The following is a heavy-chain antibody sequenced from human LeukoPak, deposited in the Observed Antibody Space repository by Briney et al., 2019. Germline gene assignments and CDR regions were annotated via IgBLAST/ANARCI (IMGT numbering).Heavy chain of an antibody. CDR2: ISGGSGST. J-gene: IGHJ4*02. CDR3: AKHRFESGGYHSTD. V-gene: IGHV3-23*01. D-gene: IGHD3-22*01. Sequence: PGGSLRLSCAASGFTFSSYAMSWVRQAPGKGLAWVSTISGGSGSTYCAYSVKGRFTISRDNSKNTLYQQMNSLRDEDTAVYYCAKHRFESGGYHSTDWGQGTLVTVSS. CDR1: GFTFSSYA.